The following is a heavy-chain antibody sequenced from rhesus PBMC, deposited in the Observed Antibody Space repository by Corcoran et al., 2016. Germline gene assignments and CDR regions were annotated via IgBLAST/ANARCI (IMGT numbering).Heavy chain of an antibody. V-gene: IGHV4S7*01. Sequence: QVQLQESGPGLVKPSETLSLTCAVSGGSISDSYYWNWIRQPPGKGLEWIGNIYGSSGSTYSNPSLKGRVTLSKDTSKNQFSLKLSSVAAADTAVYYCARDPNIVVVVSALFDYWGQGVLVTISS. CDR1: GGSISDSYY. J-gene: IGHJ4*01. CDR2: IYGSSGST. CDR3: ARDPNIVVVVSALFDY. D-gene: IGHD2-39*02.